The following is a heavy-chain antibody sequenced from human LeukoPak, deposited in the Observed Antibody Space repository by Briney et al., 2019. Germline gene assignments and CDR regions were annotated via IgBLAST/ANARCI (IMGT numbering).Heavy chain of an antibody. J-gene: IGHJ4*02. D-gene: IGHD6-13*01. CDR1: GFTVSSNY. Sequence: GGSLRLSCAASGFTVSSNYMSWVRQAPGKGLEWASAISGSGGSTYYADSVKGRFTISRDNSKNTLYLQMNSLRAEDTAVYYCAKIPQQLVLGYFDYWGQGTLVTVSS. V-gene: IGHV3-23*01. CDR3: AKIPQQLVLGYFDY. CDR2: ISGSGGST.